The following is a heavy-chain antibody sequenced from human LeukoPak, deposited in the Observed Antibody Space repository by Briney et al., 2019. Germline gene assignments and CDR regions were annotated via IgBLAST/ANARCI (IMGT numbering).Heavy chain of an antibody. Sequence: TSETLSLTCAVSGYSISSGYYWGWIRQPPGKGLEWIGSIYHSGSTYYNPSLKSRVTISVDTSKNQFSLKLSSETAADTAVYYCARQDPPITMIVVVIPAAYDAFDIWGQGTMVTVSS. V-gene: IGHV4-38-2*01. CDR3: ARQDPPITMIVVVIPAAYDAFDI. D-gene: IGHD3-22*01. J-gene: IGHJ3*02. CDR1: GYSISSGYY. CDR2: IYHSGST.